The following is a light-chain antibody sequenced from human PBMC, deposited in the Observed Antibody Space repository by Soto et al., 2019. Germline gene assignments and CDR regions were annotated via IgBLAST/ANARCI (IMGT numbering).Light chain of an antibody. J-gene: IGLJ2*01. V-gene: IGLV2-23*02. Sequence: QSVLAQPASVSGSPGQSITISCTGTSSDVGYYDLVSWYLQYPGKAPKLMIFEVTKRPSGVSDRFSGSKSGNTASLTISGLQDQDEADYSCCSYAQNPPPMWLFGGGTKLTVL. CDR2: EVT. CDR3: CSYAQNPPPMWL. CDR1: SSDVGYYDL.